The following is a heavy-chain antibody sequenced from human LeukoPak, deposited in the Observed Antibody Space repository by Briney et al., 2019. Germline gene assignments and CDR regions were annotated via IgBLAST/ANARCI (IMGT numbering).Heavy chain of an antibody. Sequence: PGGSLRLSCGASGFTFGTYWMHWVRQAPGKGLVWVSGINSDGGTTTYADSVKGRFTISRDNAKNTLYLQMNNLRAEDTALYYCARAQTYGDYRLLLDYWGQGTLVTVSS. V-gene: IGHV3-74*01. J-gene: IGHJ4*02. CDR2: INSDGGTT. CDR1: GFTFGTYW. CDR3: ARAQTYGDYRLLLDY. D-gene: IGHD4-17*01.